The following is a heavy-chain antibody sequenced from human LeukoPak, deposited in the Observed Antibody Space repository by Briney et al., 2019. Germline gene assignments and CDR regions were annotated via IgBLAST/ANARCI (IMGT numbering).Heavy chain of an antibody. CDR1: GGSLSSYY. Sequence: PSETLSLTCTVSGGSLSSYYWSWIRQPPGKGLEWIGYIYYRGSTNYNPSLKSRVTISVDTSKNQFSLKLSSVTAADTAVYYCARVAPGPGYSSGWYEAWGQGTLVTVSS. J-gene: IGHJ5*02. V-gene: IGHV4-59*01. CDR3: ARVAPGPGYSSGWYEA. D-gene: IGHD6-19*01. CDR2: IYYRGST.